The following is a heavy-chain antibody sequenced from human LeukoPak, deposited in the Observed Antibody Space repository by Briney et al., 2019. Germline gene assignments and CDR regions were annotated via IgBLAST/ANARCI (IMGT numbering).Heavy chain of an antibody. CDR1: GLTFSGYD. CDR3: ARSTIAVAYGMDV. J-gene: IGHJ6*02. D-gene: IGHD6-19*01. CDR2: IGTTGDT. V-gene: IGHV3-13*04. Sequence: GGSLRLSCAASGLTFSGYDMFWVRQATGKGLEWVSGIGTTGDTYYAGSVKGRFTISRESARNSLYLQMNSLIAGDTAVYYCARSTIAVAYGMDVWGQGTTVTVSS.